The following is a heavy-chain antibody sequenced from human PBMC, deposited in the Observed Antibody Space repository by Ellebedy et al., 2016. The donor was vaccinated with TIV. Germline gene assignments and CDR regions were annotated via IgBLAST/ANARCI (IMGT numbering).Heavy chain of an antibody. CDR3: ARDRRELELRGLDP. CDR1: GGSISSDH. D-gene: IGHD1-7*01. CDR2: ITYDGRT. V-gene: IGHV4-59*01. J-gene: IGHJ5*02. Sequence: MPSETLSLTCTVSGGSISSDHWSWIRQPPGKGLEWIGYITYDGRTNYNPSLKSRLTISLDTSKNQFSLKLTSVTAADTAIYFCARDRRELELRGLDPWGQGTLVSVSS.